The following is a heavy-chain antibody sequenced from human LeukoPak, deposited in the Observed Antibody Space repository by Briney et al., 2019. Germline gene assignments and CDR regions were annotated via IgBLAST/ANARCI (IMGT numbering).Heavy chain of an antibody. J-gene: IGHJ5*02. V-gene: IGHV4-61*02. Sequence: PSQTLSLTCTVSDGSISSGSYYWSWIRQPAGKGLEWIGRIYTSGSTNYNPSLKSRVTISVDTSKNQFSLKLSSVTAADTAVYYCARDGLPAVDRWFDPWGQGTLVTVSS. D-gene: IGHD3-22*01. CDR1: DGSISSGSYY. CDR3: ARDGLPAVDRWFDP. CDR2: IYTSGST.